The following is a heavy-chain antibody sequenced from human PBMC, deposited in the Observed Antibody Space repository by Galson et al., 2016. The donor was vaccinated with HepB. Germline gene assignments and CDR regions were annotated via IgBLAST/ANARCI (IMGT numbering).Heavy chain of an antibody. D-gene: IGHD6-19*01. CDR2: IWFDGSNE. J-gene: IGHJ4*02. CDR3: ARDSPWGRGWKANFDY. CDR1: GFTFSRYG. Sequence: SLRLSCAASGFTFSRYGMHWVRQAPGKGLEWVAVIWFDGSNEYYADSVRGRFTISRDNSKNTLYLQMNSLRDEDTAVYYCARDSPWGRGWKANFDYWGQGTVVTVSS. V-gene: IGHV3-33*01.